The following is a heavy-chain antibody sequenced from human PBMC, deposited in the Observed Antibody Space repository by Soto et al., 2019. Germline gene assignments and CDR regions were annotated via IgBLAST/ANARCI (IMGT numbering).Heavy chain of an antibody. Sequence: PGGSLRLSCAASGFTFSSYWMHWVRQAPGKGLVWVSRINSDGSSTSYADSVKGRFTISRDNAKNTLYLQMNSLRAEDTAVYYCARDYHVGATLYYYYGMDVSGQGTTVTVSS. V-gene: IGHV3-74*01. CDR2: INSDGSST. CDR1: GFTFSSYW. CDR3: ARDYHVGATLYYYYGMDV. D-gene: IGHD1-26*01. J-gene: IGHJ6*02.